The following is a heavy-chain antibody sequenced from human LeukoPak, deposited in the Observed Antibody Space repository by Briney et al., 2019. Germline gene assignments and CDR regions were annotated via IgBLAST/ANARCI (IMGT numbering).Heavy chain of an antibody. CDR1: GDTFSSSA. D-gene: IGHD3-9*01. CDR2: VVPILGIA. Sequence: ASVKVSCKTSGDTFSSSAISWVRQAPGQGLEWTGRVVPILGIANYAQKFQGRVTITADKSTSTAYMELSSLRSEDTAVYYCARDGYYDILTGYFQDWGQGTLVTVSS. CDR3: ARDGYYDILTGYFQD. J-gene: IGHJ1*01. V-gene: IGHV1-69*04.